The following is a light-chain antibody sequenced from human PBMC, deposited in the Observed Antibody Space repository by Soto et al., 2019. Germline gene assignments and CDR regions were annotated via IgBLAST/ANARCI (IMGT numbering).Light chain of an antibody. CDR2: DDT. CDR3: QVWDGRSFQGV. CDR1: NIGSKG. J-gene: IGLJ1*01. V-gene: IGLV3-21*02. Sequence: SYELTQPPSVSVAPGQTASIACGGDNIGSKGVNWFQQRPGQAPVVVVYDDTDRPTGIPERFSGSNSGNTATLTISRVEAGDEADYYCQVWDGRSFQGVFGHGTKVTVL.